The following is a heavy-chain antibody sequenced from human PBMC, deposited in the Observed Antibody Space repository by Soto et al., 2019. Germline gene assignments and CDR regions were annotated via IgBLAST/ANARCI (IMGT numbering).Heavy chain of an antibody. CDR3: ARGVFYDYIWGSYRYHDAFEI. D-gene: IGHD3-16*02. CDR1: GGSISSYY. J-gene: IGHJ3*02. Sequence: QVQLQESGPGLVKPSETLSLTCTVSGGSISSYYWSWIRQPPGKGLEWIGYIYYSGSTNYNPSLRSRVTISVDTSKNQFSLKRSSVTAADTAVYYCARGVFYDYIWGSYRYHDAFEIWGQGTMVTVSS. V-gene: IGHV4-59*01. CDR2: IYYSGST.